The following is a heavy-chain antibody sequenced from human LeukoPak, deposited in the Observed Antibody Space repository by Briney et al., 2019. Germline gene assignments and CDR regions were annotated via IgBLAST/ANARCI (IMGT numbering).Heavy chain of an antibody. D-gene: IGHD2-2*01. CDR1: GYTFTSYG. CDR2: ISAYNGNT. V-gene: IGHV1-18*01. CDR3: ARVYCSSTSCSRRFDY. Sequence: ASVKVSCKASGYTFTSYGISWVRQAPGQGLEWMGWISAYNGNTNYAQKFQGRVTMTRDTSISTAYMELSRLRSDDTAVYYCARVYCSSTSCSRRFDYWGQGTLVTVSS. J-gene: IGHJ4*02.